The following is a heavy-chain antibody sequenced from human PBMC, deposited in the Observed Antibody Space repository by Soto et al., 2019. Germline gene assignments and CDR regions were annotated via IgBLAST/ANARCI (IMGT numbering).Heavy chain of an antibody. J-gene: IGHJ4*01. Sequence: SETLSLTCVGVSFGTYYWSWIRQPPGEGLEWVGSIDSSGSSNYNPSLMSRAIIFVDTPKNQFSLKVNSVTAADTAVYFCARRVAYGSGSYSRRYHFDSWGHGTLVTVSS. CDR2: IDSSGSS. D-gene: IGHD3-10*01. CDR1: VSFGTYY. CDR3: ARRVAYGSGSYSRRYHFDS. V-gene: IGHV4-4*08.